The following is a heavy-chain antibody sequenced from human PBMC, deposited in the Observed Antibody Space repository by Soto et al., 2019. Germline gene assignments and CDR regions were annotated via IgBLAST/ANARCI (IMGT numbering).Heavy chain of an antibody. Sequence: QITLKESGPALVKPTQTLTLTCTFSGFSLSTSGVGVAWIRQPPGKALEWLALIYWDDDKRYSPSLKSRLTITEDTSKNQVVLTMTNMDPVDTATYYCADRRVTTTADAFDIWGQGILVTVSS. CDR1: GFSLSTSGVG. CDR3: ADRRVTTTADAFDI. D-gene: IGHD1-26*01. V-gene: IGHV2-5*02. J-gene: IGHJ3*02. CDR2: IYWDDDK.